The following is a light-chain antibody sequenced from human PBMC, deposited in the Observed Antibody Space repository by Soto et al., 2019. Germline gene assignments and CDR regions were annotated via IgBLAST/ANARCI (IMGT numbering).Light chain of an antibody. Sequence: EIVRTQSPATLSVSPGEIATLSCRASQSVSSNLAWYQQKPCQAPRILIYGASTRATGIPDRFSGSGSGTEFTLTISSLHPEDFAVYYCQQYNNWPPITFGQGTQLEIK. CDR3: QQYNNWPPIT. CDR2: GAS. V-gene: IGKV3-15*01. CDR1: QSVSSN. J-gene: IGKJ5*01.